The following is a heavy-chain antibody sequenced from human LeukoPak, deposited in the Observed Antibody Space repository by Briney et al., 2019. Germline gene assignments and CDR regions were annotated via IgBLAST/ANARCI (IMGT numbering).Heavy chain of an antibody. CDR1: GGSISPHY. CDR3: AGASVWAATRAAAGNDY. Sequence: SETLSLTCTVSGGSISPHYWSWIRQVPGKGLEWIGYIYYKGSTNYNPSLKSRVTISVDTSKNQFSLRLSSVTTADTAVYYCAGASVWAATRAAAGNDYWGQGTLVTASS. V-gene: IGHV4-59*11. CDR2: IYYKGST. D-gene: IGHD6-13*01. J-gene: IGHJ4*02.